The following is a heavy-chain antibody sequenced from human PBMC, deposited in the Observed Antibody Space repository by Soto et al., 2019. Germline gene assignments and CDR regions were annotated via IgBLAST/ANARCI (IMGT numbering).Heavy chain of an antibody. CDR1: GGSFSGYY. CDR3: AREEVLLWFGEFVYYGMDV. Sequence: SETLSLTCAVYGGSFSGYYWSWIRQPPGKGLEWIGEINHSGSTNYNPSLKSRVTISVDTSKNQFSLKLSSVTAADTAVYYCAREEVLLWFGEFVYYGMDVWGQGTTVTVSS. V-gene: IGHV4-34*01. J-gene: IGHJ6*02. D-gene: IGHD3-10*01. CDR2: INHSGST.